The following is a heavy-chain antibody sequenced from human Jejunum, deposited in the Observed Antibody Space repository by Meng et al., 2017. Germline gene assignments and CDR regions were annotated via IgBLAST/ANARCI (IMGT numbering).Heavy chain of an antibody. CDR2: INSDGSGT. Sequence: GESLKISCEASGFAFNRYWMHWVRPAPGKGLVWVSCINSDGSGTYCADSVKGRFTISRDNAKSTLSLQMNSLRAEDAAVYYCVADPAATPLFQLDDWGQGTPVTVSS. CDR1: GFAFNRYW. D-gene: IGHD6-25*01. J-gene: IGHJ4*02. CDR3: VADPAATPLFQLDD. V-gene: IGHV3-74*01.